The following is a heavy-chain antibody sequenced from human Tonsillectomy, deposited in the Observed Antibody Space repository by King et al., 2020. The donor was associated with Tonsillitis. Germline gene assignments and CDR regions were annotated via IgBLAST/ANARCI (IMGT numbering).Heavy chain of an antibody. Sequence: VQLVESGGGLVKPGGSLRLSCAASGFTFSNAWMNWVRQAPGKGLEWVCRIKSKTDSGTTDYASPVKGRFTISRDDSKNTLYLQMNSLKTEDTAVYYCTTGIVVVPAAPYYWGQGTLVTVSS. V-gene: IGHV3-15*07. J-gene: IGHJ4*02. CDR2: IKSKTDSGTT. D-gene: IGHD2-2*01. CDR3: TTGIVVVPAAPYY. CDR1: GFTFSNAW.